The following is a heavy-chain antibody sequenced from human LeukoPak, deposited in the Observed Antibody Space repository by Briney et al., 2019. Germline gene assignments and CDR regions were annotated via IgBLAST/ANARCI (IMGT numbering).Heavy chain of an antibody. V-gene: IGHV1-2*02. CDR1: GYTFTGYY. CDR2: INPNSGGT. D-gene: IGHD3-3*01. CDR3: ARGSDDFWSGYSPSY. J-gene: IGHJ4*02. Sequence: ASVKVSCKASGYTFTGYYMHWVRQAPGQGLEWMGWINPNSGGTNYAQKFQGRVTMTRDTSISTAYMELSRLRSDDTAVYYCARGSDDFWSGYSPSYWGQGALVTVSS.